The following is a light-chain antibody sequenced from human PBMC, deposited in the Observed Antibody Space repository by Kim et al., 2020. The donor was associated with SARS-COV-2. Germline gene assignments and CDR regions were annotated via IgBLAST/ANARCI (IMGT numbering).Light chain of an antibody. Sequence: RGHRASITWSGYKWRNKYVSLYQQKPGQSPVVVIYQDTQRPSGIPERFSGSNAGNTATLTISGTQAMDGADYYCQAWDSSTHNYVFGAGTKVTVL. J-gene: IGLJ1*01. CDR1: KWRNKY. CDR2: QDT. V-gene: IGLV3-1*01. CDR3: QAWDSSTHNYV.